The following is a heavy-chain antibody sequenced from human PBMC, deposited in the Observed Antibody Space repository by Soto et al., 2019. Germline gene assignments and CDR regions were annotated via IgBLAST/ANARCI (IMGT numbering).Heavy chain of an antibody. D-gene: IGHD6-19*01. Sequence: QVQLVQSGAEVKKPGASVKVSCKASGYTFSSYALHWVRQAPGQRLEWMGWINAANGNVKYSQKFQGRVTITRDTSASTAYMELSSLRSEDMAVYYCARAVGQFDPWGQGTLVTVSS. CDR1: GYTFSSYA. J-gene: IGHJ5*02. V-gene: IGHV1-3*01. CDR3: ARAVGQFDP. CDR2: INAANGNV.